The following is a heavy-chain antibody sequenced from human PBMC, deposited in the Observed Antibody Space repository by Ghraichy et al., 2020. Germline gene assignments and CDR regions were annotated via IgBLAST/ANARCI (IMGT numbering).Heavy chain of an antibody. CDR1: GFTFSSYS. J-gene: IGHJ4*02. D-gene: IGHD6-6*01. CDR3: AVLQGIAARHGLFENDY. CDR2: ISSSSSYI. V-gene: IGHV3-21*01. Sequence: GGSLRLSCAASGFTFSSYSMNWVRQAPGKGLEWVSSISSSSSYIYYADSVKGRFTISRDNAKNSLYLQMNSLRAEDTAVYYCAVLQGIAARHGLFENDYWGQGTLVTVSS.